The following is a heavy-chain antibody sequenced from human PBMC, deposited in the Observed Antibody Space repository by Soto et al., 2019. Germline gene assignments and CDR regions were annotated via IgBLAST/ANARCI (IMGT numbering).Heavy chain of an antibody. CDR1: GFTFTSYA. V-gene: IGHV3-23*01. D-gene: IGHD3-22*01. CDR3: TQDPMKYYYDTRGIRSGKDV. Sequence: PGGSLRLSVAAFGFTFTSYAMSWVRQAPGRGLEWVSAISGSGGRTYYADSVKGRFTISRDNSKNKLYLQMNSLRAEDAAVYYCTQDPMKYYYDTRGIRSGKDVWGQGTTVTVTS. CDR2: ISGSGGRT. J-gene: IGHJ6*02.